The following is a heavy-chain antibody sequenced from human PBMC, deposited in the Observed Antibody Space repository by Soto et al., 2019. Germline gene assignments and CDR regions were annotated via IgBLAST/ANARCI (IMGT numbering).Heavy chain of an antibody. CDR1: GFNFKAYG. D-gene: IGHD3-16*02. Sequence: QVHLVESGGGVVQPGRSLRLSCVASGFNFKAYGMHWVRQAPGKGLEWVAVISTDGTNQHHADSVKGRFTISGDNFKNPLYLQMNSLRPEDTAVYFCAVGGGDLSLTPFDYWGQGTLVTVSS. V-gene: IGHV3-30-3*01. CDR3: AVGGGDLSLTPFDY. CDR2: ISTDGTNQ. J-gene: IGHJ4*02.